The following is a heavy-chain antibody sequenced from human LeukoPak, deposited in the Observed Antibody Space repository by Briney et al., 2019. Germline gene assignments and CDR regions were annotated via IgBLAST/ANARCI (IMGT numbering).Heavy chain of an antibody. Sequence: PGGPLRLSCAASGFTFSTYWMNWYRQAPGKGREWVGNINQDASEINYVDSVRGRFTISRDNAKNSLHLQMNSLRAEDTAVYYCATDRDNSDWQKRFDSWGQGTLVTVSS. V-gene: IGHV3-7*01. CDR3: ATDRDNSDWQKRFDS. D-gene: IGHD2-21*02. J-gene: IGHJ4*02. CDR1: GFTFSTYW. CDR2: INQDASEI.